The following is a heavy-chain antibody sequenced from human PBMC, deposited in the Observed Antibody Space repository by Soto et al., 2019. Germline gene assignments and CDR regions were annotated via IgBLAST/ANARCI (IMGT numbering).Heavy chain of an antibody. CDR2: ISDSDGTS. V-gene: IGHV3-23*01. J-gene: IGHJ4*02. D-gene: IGHD3-10*01. Sequence: PGGSLRLSCAASGFIFSNYVMSWVRQAPGKGLEWVSSISDSDGTSYYADSVKGRFTISRDDSKNTLYLQMNSLRAEDTAIYYCAGQLAYYGSGSSPWGQGTLVTVSS. CDR1: GFIFSNYV. CDR3: AGQLAYYGSGSSP.